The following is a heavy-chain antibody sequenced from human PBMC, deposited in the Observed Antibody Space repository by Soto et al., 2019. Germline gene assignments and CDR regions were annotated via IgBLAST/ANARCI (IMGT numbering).Heavy chain of an antibody. D-gene: IGHD3-3*01. J-gene: IGHJ6*02. CDR3: AKDRVFNFWSGYTYYYGMDV. CDR2: ISYDGSNK. V-gene: IGHV3-30*18. Sequence: PGGSLRLSSAASGFTFSSYGMHWVRQAPGKGLEWVAVISYDGSNKYYADSVKGRFTISRDNSKNTLYLQMNSLRAEDTAVYYCAKDRVFNFWSGYTYYYGMDVWGQGTTVTVSS. CDR1: GFTFSSYG.